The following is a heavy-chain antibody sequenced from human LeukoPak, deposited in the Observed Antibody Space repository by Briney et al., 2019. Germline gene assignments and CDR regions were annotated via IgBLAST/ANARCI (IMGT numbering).Heavy chain of an antibody. CDR2: ISSSGSTI. Sequence: GGSLRLSCAASGFTFSDYYMSWIRQAPGKGLEWVSYISSSGSTIYYADSVKGRFTISRDNAKNSLYLQMNSLRAEDTAVYYCAGDVDVVVPAAIEGLLDYWGQGTLVTVSS. CDR1: GFTFSDYY. D-gene: IGHD2-2*01. V-gene: IGHV3-11*04. CDR3: AGDVDVVVPAAIEGLLDY. J-gene: IGHJ4*02.